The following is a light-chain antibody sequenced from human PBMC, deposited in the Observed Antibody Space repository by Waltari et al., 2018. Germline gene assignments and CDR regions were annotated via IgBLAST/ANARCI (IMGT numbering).Light chain of an antibody. V-gene: IGLV2-14*01. CDR2: GVS. CDR1: SSDVGAYNS. J-gene: IGLJ2*01. Sequence: QSALTQPASVSGSPGQSIDISCTGTSSDVGAYNSVSWYRQHPGKAPKFMIYGVSNRPSGVSNRFSGSKSGNTASLTISGLQAEDEADYYCSSYTTSSTVVFGGGTKVTVL. CDR3: SSYTTSSTVV.